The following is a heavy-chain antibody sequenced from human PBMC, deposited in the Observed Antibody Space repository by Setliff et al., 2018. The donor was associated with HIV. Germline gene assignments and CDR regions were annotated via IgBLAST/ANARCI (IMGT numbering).Heavy chain of an antibody. D-gene: IGHD3-22*01. CDR3: ARDPHYFDTSGHYSWFYFDY. CDR2: ISSSGST. CDR1: GGSMTSSNYY. V-gene: IGHV4-39*07. J-gene: IGHJ4*02. Sequence: PSETLSLTCTVSGGSMTSSNYYWGWIRQSPGRGLEWIGSISSSGSTTYHPSLRSRVTVSAATSKNQLSLKLTSVTAADTAVYFCARDPHYFDTSGHYSWFYFDYWGQGTLVTV.